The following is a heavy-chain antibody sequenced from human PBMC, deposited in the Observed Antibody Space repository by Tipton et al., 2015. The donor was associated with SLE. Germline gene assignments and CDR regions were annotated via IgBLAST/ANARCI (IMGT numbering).Heavy chain of an antibody. D-gene: IGHD5-12*01. Sequence: TLSLTCTVSGGSISSGSYYWNWIRQPAGKGLEWIGYIYTSGSTYYNPSLKSRVTISVDTSKNQFSLKLSSVTAADTAVYYCARGRDIVDYWGQGTLVTVSS. J-gene: IGHJ4*02. V-gene: IGHV4-61*09. CDR1: GGSISSGSYY. CDR3: ARGRDIVDY. CDR2: IYTSGST.